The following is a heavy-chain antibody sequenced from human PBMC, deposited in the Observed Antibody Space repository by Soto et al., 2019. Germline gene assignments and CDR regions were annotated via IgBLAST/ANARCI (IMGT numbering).Heavy chain of an antibody. J-gene: IGHJ5*02. CDR3: ARLIVPVAIEPNWFDP. CDR2: IYPGDSDT. CDR1: GYSFTSHW. V-gene: IGHV5-51*01. D-gene: IGHD2-2*01. Sequence: VLPLQISSNGSGYSFTSHWIGRVRKKPGKGLEWMGIIYPGDSDTRYSPSFQGQVTISADKSISTAYLQWSSLKASDTAMYYCARLIVPVAIEPNWFDPWGQGTLVTVSS.